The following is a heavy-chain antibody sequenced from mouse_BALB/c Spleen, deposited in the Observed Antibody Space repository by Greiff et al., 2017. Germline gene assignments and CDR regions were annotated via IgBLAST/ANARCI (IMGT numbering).Heavy chain of an antibody. D-gene: IGHD2-1*01. J-gene: IGHJ4*01. Sequence: VESGGGLVQPGGSRKLSCAASGFTLSSFGMHWVRQAPEKGLEWVAYISSGSSTIYYADTVMGRFTISRDNPKNTLFLQMTSLRSEDTTMYYCAIEDGKDAMDYWGQGTSVTVSS. CDR1: GFTLSSFG. CDR2: ISSGSSTI. V-gene: IGHV5-17*02. CDR3: AIEDGKDAMDY.